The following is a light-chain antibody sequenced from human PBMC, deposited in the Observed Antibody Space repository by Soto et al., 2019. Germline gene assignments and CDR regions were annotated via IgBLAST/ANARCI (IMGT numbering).Light chain of an antibody. CDR1: QSVSSTY. CDR2: GAS. J-gene: IGKJ2*01. Sequence: EIELTQSPGTLSLSPGERATLSCRASQSVSSTYLVWYQQKPGQPPRLLIYGASSRATGIPDRFSGSGSGGDFTLTISRLEPEDFAVYYCHQYGSSPPYTFGQGTKLEIK. CDR3: HQYGSSPPYT. V-gene: IGKV3-20*01.